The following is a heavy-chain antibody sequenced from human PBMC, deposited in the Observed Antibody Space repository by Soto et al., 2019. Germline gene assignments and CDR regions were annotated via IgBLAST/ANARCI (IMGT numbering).Heavy chain of an antibody. V-gene: IGHV4-34*01. J-gene: IGHJ6*02. D-gene: IGHD1-20*01. CDR3: ARAPPRGITAAGRNGMDV. CDR1: GGSFSGYY. Sequence: SETLSLTCAVYGGSFSGYYWSWIRQPPGKGLEWIGEINHSGSTNYNPSLKSRVTISVDTSKNQFSLKLSSVTAADTAVYYCARAPPRGITAAGRNGMDVWGQGTTVTSP. CDR2: INHSGST.